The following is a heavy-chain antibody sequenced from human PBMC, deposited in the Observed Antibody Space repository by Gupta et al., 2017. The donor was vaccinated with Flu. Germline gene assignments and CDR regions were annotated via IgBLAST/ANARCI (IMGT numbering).Heavy chain of an antibody. V-gene: IGHV3-33*01. Sequence: VRQAPGKGLEWVAVIWYDGSNNDDEDSVKGRFTISRDNSKNKLFLEMNSRKVEDTAVYYCARDQIVRGYGMDVWGQGTTVTVAS. D-gene: IGHD6-13*01. CDR2: IWYDGSNN. CDR3: ARDQIVRGYGMDV. J-gene: IGHJ6*02.